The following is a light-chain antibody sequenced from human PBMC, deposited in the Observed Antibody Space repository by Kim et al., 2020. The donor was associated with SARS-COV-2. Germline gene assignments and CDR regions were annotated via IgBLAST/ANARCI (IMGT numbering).Light chain of an antibody. CDR3: QHYNNWPFT. CDR2: GAS. CDR1: QSVSSD. J-gene: IGKJ4*01. Sequence: VSPGERATLSCRTSQSVSSDLAWYQQRTGQAPRLLIYGASTRATAIPARFSGSGSGTEFTLTISSLQSEDFAVYYCQHYNNWPFTFGGGTKVDIK. V-gene: IGKV3-15*01.